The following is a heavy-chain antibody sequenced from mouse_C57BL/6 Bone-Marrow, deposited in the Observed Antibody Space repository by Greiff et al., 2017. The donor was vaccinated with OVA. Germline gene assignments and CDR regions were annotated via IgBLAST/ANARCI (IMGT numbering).Heavy chain of an antibody. D-gene: IGHD1-1*01. J-gene: IGHJ1*03. Sequence: QVQLQQPGAELVMPGASVKLSCKASGYTFTSYWMHWVKQRPGQGLEWIGEIDPSDSYTNYNQKFKGKSTLTVDKSSSTAYIQLSSLTSDDSAVYYCARELLLWYFDVWGTGTTVTVSS. CDR1: GYTFTSYW. CDR2: IDPSDSYT. CDR3: ARELLLWYFDV. V-gene: IGHV1-69*01.